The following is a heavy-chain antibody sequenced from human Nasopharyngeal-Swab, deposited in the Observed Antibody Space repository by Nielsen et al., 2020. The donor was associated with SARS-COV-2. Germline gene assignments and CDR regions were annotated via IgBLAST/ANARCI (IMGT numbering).Heavy chain of an antibody. CDR2: ISVDGRST. J-gene: IGHJ4*02. Sequence: GESLKISCAASGFTFSNYAMSWVRQAPGKGLEWVSHISVDGRSTYYADSVNGRFPISRDTSQNTLYLQMNSLRAEDTSLYFCAKDWRYGGGYWGQGTLVTVSS. CDR1: GFTFSNYA. V-gene: IGHV3-23*01. CDR3: AKDWRYGGGY. D-gene: IGHD4/OR15-4a*01.